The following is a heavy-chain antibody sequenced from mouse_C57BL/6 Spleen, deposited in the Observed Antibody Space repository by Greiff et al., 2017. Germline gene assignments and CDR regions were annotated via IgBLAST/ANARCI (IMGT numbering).Heavy chain of an antibody. CDR1: GYTFTSYW. CDR3: ARGGYGSNFDN. Sequence: QVQLQQPGTELVKPGASVKMSCKASGYTFTSYWPTWVKQRPGQGLEWIGDIYPGSGSTNYNEKFKSKATLTEDTSSNTADMQLSSLTSEDSAVYYCARGGYGSNFDNWGQGTTLTVSS. J-gene: IGHJ2*01. V-gene: IGHV1-55*01. D-gene: IGHD1-1*01. CDR2: IYPGSGST.